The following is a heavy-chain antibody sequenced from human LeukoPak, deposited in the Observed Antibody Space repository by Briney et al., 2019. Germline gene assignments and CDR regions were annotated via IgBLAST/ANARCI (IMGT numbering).Heavy chain of an antibody. D-gene: IGHD2-2*02. CDR3: ARSRDSNTQSDY. J-gene: IGHJ4*02. CDR2: IIPIFGTA. Sequence: SVKVSCKASGYTFINYDISWVRQAPGQGLEWMGGIIPIFGTANYAQKFQGRVTITADESTSTAYMELSSLRSEDTAVYYCARSRDSNTQSDYWGQGTLVTVSS. CDR1: GYTFINYD. V-gene: IGHV1-69*13.